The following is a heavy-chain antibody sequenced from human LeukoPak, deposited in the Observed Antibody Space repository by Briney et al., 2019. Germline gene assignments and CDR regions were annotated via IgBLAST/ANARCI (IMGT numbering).Heavy chain of an antibody. Sequence: SETLSLTCTVSGGSTGSDYWSWIRQPPGKGLEWIGYIYHSGSTYYNPSLKSRVTISVDRSKNQFSLKLSSVTAADTAVYYCARGPNWTPPPYFDYWGQGTLVTVSS. J-gene: IGHJ4*02. D-gene: IGHD1-20*01. CDR1: GGSTGSDY. V-gene: IGHV4-59*12. CDR3: ARGPNWTPPPYFDY. CDR2: IYHSGST.